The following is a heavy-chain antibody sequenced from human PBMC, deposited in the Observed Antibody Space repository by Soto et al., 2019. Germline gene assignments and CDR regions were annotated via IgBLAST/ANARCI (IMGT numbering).Heavy chain of an antibody. J-gene: IGHJ6*02. CDR3: ARDPANSGSYYRTYYYYGMDV. V-gene: IGHV1-69*13. CDR2: IIPIFGTA. D-gene: IGHD1-26*01. Sequence: ASVKVSCKASGGTFSSYAISWVRQAPGQGLEWMGGIIPIFGTANYAQKFQGRVTITADESTSTAYMELSSLRSEDTAVYYCARDPANSGSYYRTYYYYGMDVWGQGTTVTVSS. CDR1: GGTFSSYA.